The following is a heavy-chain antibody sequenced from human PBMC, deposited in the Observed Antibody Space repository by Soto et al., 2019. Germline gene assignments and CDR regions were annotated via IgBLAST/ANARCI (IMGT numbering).Heavy chain of an antibody. Sequence: LSLTCTVSGGSISSGDYYWSWIRQPPGKGLEWIGYIYYSGSTYYNPSLKSRVTISVDTSKNQFSLKLSSVTAADTAVYYCARGAYSYGIGYFDYWGQGTLVTVYS. J-gene: IGHJ4*02. D-gene: IGHD5-18*01. CDR1: GGSISSGDYY. V-gene: IGHV4-30-4*01. CDR3: ARGAYSYGIGYFDY. CDR2: IYYSGST.